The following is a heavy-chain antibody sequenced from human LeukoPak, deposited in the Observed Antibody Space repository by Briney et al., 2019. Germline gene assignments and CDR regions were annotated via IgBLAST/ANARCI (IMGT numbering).Heavy chain of an antibody. V-gene: IGHV4-59*01. Sequence: PSETLSLTCTVSGGSISSYYWSWIRQPPGKGLEWIGYIYYSGSTNYNPSLKSRVTISVDTSKNQFSLKLSSVTAADTAVYYCARAGYDFWSGFPSSWLDPWGQGTLVTVSS. D-gene: IGHD3-3*01. CDR2: IYYSGST. CDR1: GGSISSYY. CDR3: ARAGYDFWSGFPSSWLDP. J-gene: IGHJ5*02.